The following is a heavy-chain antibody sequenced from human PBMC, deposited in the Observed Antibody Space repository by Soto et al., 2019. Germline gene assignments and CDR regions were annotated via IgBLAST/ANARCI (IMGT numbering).Heavy chain of an antibody. Sequence: RGESLKISCKGSGYSFTSYWIGWVRQMPGKGLEWMGIIYPGDSDTRYSPSFQGQVTISADKSISTAYLQWSSLKASDTAMYYCARSMAPKYSRYYYYGMDVWGQGTTVTVSS. J-gene: IGHJ6*02. D-gene: IGHD6-6*01. CDR3: ARSMAPKYSRYYYYGMDV. CDR2: IYPGDSDT. CDR1: GYSFTSYW. V-gene: IGHV5-51*01.